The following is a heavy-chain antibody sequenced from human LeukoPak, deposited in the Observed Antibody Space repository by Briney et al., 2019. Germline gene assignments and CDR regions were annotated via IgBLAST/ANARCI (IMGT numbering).Heavy chain of an antibody. CDR2: IYSGGST. Sequence: PGGSLRLSCAASGFTFSSNYMSWVRQAPGKGLEWVSVIYSGGSTYYPESVTGQFTISIDNPKNTLYLQINSLRAEDTALYYCSSPFLAVNNYYYYIHVLVKGTTLTVSS. CDR1: GFTFSSNY. D-gene: IGHD3-3*01. J-gene: IGHJ6*03. CDR3: SSPFLAVNNYYYYIHV. V-gene: IGHV3-66*02.